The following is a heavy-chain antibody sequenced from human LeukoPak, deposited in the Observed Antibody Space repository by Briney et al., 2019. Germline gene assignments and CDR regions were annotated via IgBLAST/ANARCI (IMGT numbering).Heavy chain of an antibody. J-gene: IGHJ4*02. V-gene: IGHV3-74*01. CDR1: GFTFSRYW. CDR2: IKTDGTYT. Sequence: QTGGSLRLSCAASGFTFSRYWMPWVRQAPGEGLVWVSRIKTDGTYTSNADSVKGRFTISRDNAKSTLYLHMNSLRVEDTAVYYCVADLGDYADFWGQGTLVTVSS. CDR3: VADLGDYADF.